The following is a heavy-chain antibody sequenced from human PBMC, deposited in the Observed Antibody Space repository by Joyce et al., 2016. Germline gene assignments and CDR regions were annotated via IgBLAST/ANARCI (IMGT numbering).Heavy chain of an antibody. V-gene: IGHV3-33*01. J-gene: IGHJ6*02. CDR1: GFSLNNYG. CDR2: RWNGGTEE. Sequence: QVQLVESGGGVVRPGRSLSLSRTVSGFSLNNYGIHWVRQAPGKGLEWVAVRWNGGTEEYYSDSVKGRFTRSRDYSKNTQYLQMKNLRADDTAAYYCGRDNAPSYYYGMDVWGQGTTVIVSS. CDR3: GRDNAPSYYYGMDV.